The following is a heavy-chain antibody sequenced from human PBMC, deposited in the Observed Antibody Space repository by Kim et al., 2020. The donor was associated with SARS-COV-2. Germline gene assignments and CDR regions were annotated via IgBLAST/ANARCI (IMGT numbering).Heavy chain of an antibody. CDR1: GGTFSSYA. Sequence: SVKVSCKASGGTFSSYAISWVRQAPGQGLEWMGGIIPIFGTANYAQKSQGRVTITADESTSTAYMELSSLRSEDTAVYYCARDMAAILEWVPWAYYYGMDVWGQGTTVTVSS. D-gene: IGHD3-3*01. J-gene: IGHJ6*02. V-gene: IGHV1-69*13. CDR2: IIPIFGTA. CDR3: ARDMAAILEWVPWAYYYGMDV.